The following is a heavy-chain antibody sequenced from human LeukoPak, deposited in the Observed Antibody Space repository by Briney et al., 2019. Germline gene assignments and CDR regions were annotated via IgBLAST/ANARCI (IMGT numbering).Heavy chain of an antibody. CDR3: ARDSASRDYYDSSGPFPCV. CDR1: GFTFSSYS. D-gene: IGHD3-22*01. Sequence: TGGSLRLSCAASGFTFSSYSMNWVRQAPGKGLEYVSSISSSGAYVYYADSVKGRFTISRDNSKNTLYLQMNSLRAEDTAVYYCARDSASRDYYDSSGPFPCVWGQGTLVTVSS. CDR2: ISSSGAYV. J-gene: IGHJ4*02. V-gene: IGHV3-21*01.